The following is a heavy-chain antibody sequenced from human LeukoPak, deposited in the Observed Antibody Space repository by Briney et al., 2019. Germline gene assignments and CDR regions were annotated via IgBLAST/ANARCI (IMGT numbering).Heavy chain of an antibody. CDR1: GGSISSYY. CDR3: ARGDLVTRRFDY. J-gene: IGHJ4*02. D-gene: IGHD4-23*01. Sequence: SETLSLTCTVSGGSISSYYWSWLRQPAGKGLEWIGRIYTSGSTNYNPSLTSRVTMSVDTSKNQFSLKLSSVTAADTAVYYCARGDLVTRRFDYWGQGTLVTVSS. CDR2: IYTSGST. V-gene: IGHV4-4*07.